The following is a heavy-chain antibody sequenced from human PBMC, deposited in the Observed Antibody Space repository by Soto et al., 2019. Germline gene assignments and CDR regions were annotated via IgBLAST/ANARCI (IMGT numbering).Heavy chain of an antibody. CDR1: GFTFSNAW. V-gene: IGHV3-15*01. CDR3: TSPQGYYDSSGYYNYYYYGMDV. CDR2: IKSKTDGGTT. J-gene: IGHJ6*02. D-gene: IGHD3-22*01. Sequence: EVQLVESGGGLVKPGGSLRLSCAASGFTFSNAWMSWVRQAPGKGLEWVGRIKSKTDGGTTDYAAPVKGRFTISRDDSKNTLYLQMNSLKTEDTAVYYCTSPQGYYDSSGYYNYYYYGMDVWGQGTTVTVSS.